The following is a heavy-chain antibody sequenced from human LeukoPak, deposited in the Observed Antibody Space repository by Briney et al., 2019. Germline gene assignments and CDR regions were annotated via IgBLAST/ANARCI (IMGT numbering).Heavy chain of an antibody. CDR3: ARVGCSSTSCYIGPYYYYYYVDV. D-gene: IGHD2-2*02. CDR1: GFTFDDYG. Sequence: GGSLRLSCAASGFTFDDYGMSWVRQAPGKGLEWVSGINWNGGSTGYADSVKGRFTISRDNAKNSLYLQMNSLRAEDTALYYCARVGCSSTSCYIGPYYYYYYVDVWGKGTTVTVSS. J-gene: IGHJ6*03. CDR2: INWNGGST. V-gene: IGHV3-20*04.